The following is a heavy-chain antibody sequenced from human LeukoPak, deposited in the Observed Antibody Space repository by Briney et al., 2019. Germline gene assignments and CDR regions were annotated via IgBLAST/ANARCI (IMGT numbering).Heavy chain of an antibody. CDR2: IYYSGST. Sequence: PSETLSLTCTVSGGSISSYYWSWIRQPPGKGLEWIGYIYYSGSTNYNPSLKSRVTISVDTSKNQFSLKLSSVTAADTAVYYCARHDSSGYYYDAFDIWGQGTMVTVSS. CDR3: ARHDSSGYYYDAFDI. CDR1: GGSISSYY. V-gene: IGHV4-59*01. J-gene: IGHJ3*02. D-gene: IGHD3-22*01.